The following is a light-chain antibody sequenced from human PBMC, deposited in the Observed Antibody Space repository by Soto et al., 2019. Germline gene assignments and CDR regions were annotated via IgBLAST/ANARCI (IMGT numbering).Light chain of an antibody. J-gene: IGKJ1*01. Sequence: EIVLTQSPGTLSLSPGERATLSCRASQSLSNNYLVWYQQKRGQAPRLLMYGASSRATGIPDRFSGSGSGTDFTLTISRLEPEDFAVYFCQQYDTSPRTFGQGTRVEIK. V-gene: IGKV3-20*01. CDR1: QSLSNNY. CDR2: GAS. CDR3: QQYDTSPRT.